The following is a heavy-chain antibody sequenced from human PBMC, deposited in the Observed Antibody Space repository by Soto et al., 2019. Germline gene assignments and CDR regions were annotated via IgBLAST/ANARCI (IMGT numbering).Heavy chain of an antibody. Sequence: PSETLSLTCTVSGGSXSSSSYYWGWIRQPPGKGLEWIGSIYYSGSTYYNPSLKSRVTISVDTSKNQFSLKLSSVTAADTAVYYCARRGVSSSSTNFDYWGQGTLVTVSS. J-gene: IGHJ4*02. CDR3: ARRGVSSSSTNFDY. CDR1: GGSXSSSSYY. D-gene: IGHD6-6*01. CDR2: IYYSGST. V-gene: IGHV4-39*01.